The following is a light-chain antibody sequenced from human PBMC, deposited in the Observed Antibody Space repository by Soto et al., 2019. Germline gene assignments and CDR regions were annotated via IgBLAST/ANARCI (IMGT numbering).Light chain of an antibody. CDR2: AAS. Sequence: DIQMTQSPSSLSASVGDRVTITCRASRGVSNYLAWYQQKPGKVPKLLIYAASTLQSGVPSRFSGSGSGTDFTLTISSLQPEDVATYYCQKYNSARTFGQGTKVDI. J-gene: IGKJ1*01. CDR1: RGVSNY. V-gene: IGKV1-27*01. CDR3: QKYNSART.